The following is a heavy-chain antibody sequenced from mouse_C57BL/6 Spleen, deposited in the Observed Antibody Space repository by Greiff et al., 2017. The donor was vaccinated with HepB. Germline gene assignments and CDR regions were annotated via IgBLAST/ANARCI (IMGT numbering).Heavy chain of an antibody. J-gene: IGHJ2*01. V-gene: IGHV1-4*01. D-gene: IGHD1-1*01. CDR2: INPSSGYT. CDR1: GYTFTSYT. CDR3: ARRPITTVVAEDFDY. Sequence: VQLQQSGAELARPGASVKMSCKASGYTFTSYTMHWVKQRPGQGLEWIGYINPSSGYTKYNQKFKDKATLTADKSSSTAYMQLSSLTSEDSAVYYCARRPITTVVAEDFDYWGQGTTLTVSS.